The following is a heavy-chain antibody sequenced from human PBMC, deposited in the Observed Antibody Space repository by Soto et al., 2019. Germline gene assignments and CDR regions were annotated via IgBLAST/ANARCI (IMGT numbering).Heavy chain of an antibody. CDR1: GFTFGSFT. Sequence: EVHLVEAGGGLVKPGESLTLSCAASGFTFGSFTLNWVRQAPGKGLEWVSSISSSSACIYYPESVKGRFTISRDNARSTLYLQMNSLRLDDTAVFFCARDGLTFGGDWGQGALVAVSS. J-gene: IGHJ4*02. D-gene: IGHD3-16*01. CDR2: ISSSSACI. V-gene: IGHV3-21*06. CDR3: ARDGLTFGGD.